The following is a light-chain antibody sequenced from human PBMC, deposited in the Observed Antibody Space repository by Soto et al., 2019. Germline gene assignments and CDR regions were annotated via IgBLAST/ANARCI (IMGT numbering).Light chain of an antibody. CDR2: DAS. CDR1: QSISSW. V-gene: IGKV1-5*01. J-gene: IGKJ1*01. CDR3: LQYNSYSWT. Sequence: DIQMTQSPSTLSESVGDRVTITCRASQSISSWLAWYQQKPGKAPKLLIYDASSLESGVPSRFSVSGSGTEFTLTVSSLQPDDFATYYCLQYNSYSWTFGQGTTVEIK.